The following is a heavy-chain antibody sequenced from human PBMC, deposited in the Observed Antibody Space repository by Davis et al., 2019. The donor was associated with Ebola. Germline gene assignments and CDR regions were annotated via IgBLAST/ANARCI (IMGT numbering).Heavy chain of an antibody. CDR3: ARVEYFDWLYYFDY. D-gene: IGHD3-9*01. V-gene: IGHV3-74*01. Sequence: GESLKISCAASGFTFSSYWMHWVRQAPGKGLVWVSRINSDGSSTSYADSVKGRFTISRDNAKNTLYLQMNSLRAEDTAVYYCARVEYFDWLYYFDYWGQGTLVTVSS. J-gene: IGHJ4*02. CDR1: GFTFSSYW. CDR2: INSDGSST.